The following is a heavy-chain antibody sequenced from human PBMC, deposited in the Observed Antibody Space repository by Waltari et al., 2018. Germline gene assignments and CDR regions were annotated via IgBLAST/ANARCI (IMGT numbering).Heavy chain of an antibody. J-gene: IGHJ5*02. D-gene: IGHD3-3*01. Sequence: QVQLQESGPGLVKPSQTLSLTCTVSGGSISSGGYYWSWIRQPPGKGLECIGYIYYSGSTYYNPSLKSRFTISVDTSKNQFSRKLSSVTAADTAVYYCARTYYDFWSGYYPNWFDPWGQGTLVTVSS. CDR3: ARTYYDFWSGYYPNWFDP. V-gene: IGHV4-31*03. CDR1: GGSISSGGYY. CDR2: IYYSGST.